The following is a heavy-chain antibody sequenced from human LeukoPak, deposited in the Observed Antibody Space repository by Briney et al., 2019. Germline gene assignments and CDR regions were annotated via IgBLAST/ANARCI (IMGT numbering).Heavy chain of an antibody. V-gene: IGHV2-5*01. D-gene: IGHD1-14*01. CDR2: IYWNDDK. Sequence: QTLSLTCTVSGGSISSGGYYWSWIRQHPGKGLEWLALIYWNDDKRYSPSLKSRLTITKDTSKNQVVLTMTNMDPVDTATYYCAHSPGPNQGWFDPWGQGTLVTVSS. J-gene: IGHJ5*02. CDR3: AHSPGPNQGWFDP. CDR1: GGSISSGGYY.